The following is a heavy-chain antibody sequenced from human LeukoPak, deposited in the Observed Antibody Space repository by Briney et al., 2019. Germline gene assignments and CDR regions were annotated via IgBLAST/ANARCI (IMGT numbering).Heavy chain of an antibody. CDR2: IYYSGST. D-gene: IGHD4-17*01. Sequence: PSETLSLTCTVSGGSISSYYWSWIRQPPGKGLEWIGYIYYSGSTNYNPSLKSRVTIPVDTSKNQFSLKLSSVTAADTAVYYCARHRAYGDYADAFDIWGQGTMVTVSS. CDR1: GGSISSYY. V-gene: IGHV4-59*08. CDR3: ARHRAYGDYADAFDI. J-gene: IGHJ3*02.